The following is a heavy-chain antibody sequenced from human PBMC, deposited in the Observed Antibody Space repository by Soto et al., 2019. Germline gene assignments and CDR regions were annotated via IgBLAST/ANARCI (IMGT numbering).Heavy chain of an antibody. CDR3: ARNNHYYDSSGYPMYYYGMDV. Sequence: ASVKVSCKASGYSFTRYCIGWARQAPGQRLEWMGWINAGNGNTKYSQKFQGRVTITRDTSASTAYMELSSLRSEDTAVYYCARNNHYYDSSGYPMYYYGMDVWGQGTTVTVSS. V-gene: IGHV1-3*01. J-gene: IGHJ6*02. D-gene: IGHD3-22*01. CDR1: GYSFTRYC. CDR2: INAGNGNT.